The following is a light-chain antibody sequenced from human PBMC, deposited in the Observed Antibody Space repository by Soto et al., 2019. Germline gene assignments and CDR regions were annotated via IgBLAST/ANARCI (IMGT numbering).Light chain of an antibody. CDR2: GAS. CDR1: QSVGNN. Sequence: EIVMTQFPATLSVSPGERATLSCRASQSVGNNLARYQQKPGQAPRLLINGASNRATGISARFSGGGSGTEFTLTISSLQSEDFALYFCQQYINWPPVYTFGQGTKLEIK. J-gene: IGKJ2*01. V-gene: IGKV3-15*01. CDR3: QQYINWPPVYT.